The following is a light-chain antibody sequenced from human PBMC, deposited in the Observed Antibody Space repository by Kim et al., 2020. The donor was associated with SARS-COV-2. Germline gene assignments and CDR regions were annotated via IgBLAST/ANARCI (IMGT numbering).Light chain of an antibody. Sequence: EIVMTQSPATLSVSPGERATLSCRASQSVSSNLAWYQQKPGQAPRLLFYGASTRATGIPARFSGSGSGTEFTLTISNLQSEDVAVYYCQQYNDWWTFGQGTKVDIK. CDR1: QSVSSN. J-gene: IGKJ1*01. CDR2: GAS. V-gene: IGKV3-15*01. CDR3: QQYNDWWT.